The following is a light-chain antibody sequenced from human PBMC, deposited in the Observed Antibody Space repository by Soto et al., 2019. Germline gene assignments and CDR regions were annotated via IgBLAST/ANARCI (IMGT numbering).Light chain of an antibody. CDR3: QSYDSSFVM. CDR1: SSDIGTYNS. V-gene: IGLV2-14*01. Sequence: QSALTQPASVSGSPGQSITISCTGTSSDIGTYNSVSWYQHHPGKAPKLLIFEVIDRPSGVSDRFSGSTDGSSNSASLTISGLQTEDEADYYCQSYDSSFVMFGGGTKLTVL. J-gene: IGLJ3*02. CDR2: EVI.